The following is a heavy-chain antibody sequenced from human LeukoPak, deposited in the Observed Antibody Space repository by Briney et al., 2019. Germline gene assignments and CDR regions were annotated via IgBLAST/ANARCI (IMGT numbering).Heavy chain of an antibody. CDR2: IIPIFGTA. CDR1: GGTFSSYA. D-gene: IGHD3-9*01. Sequence: GASVKVSCKASGGTFSSYAIGWVRQAPGQGLEWMGGIIPIFGTANYAQKFQGRVTLTADESTSTAYMELSSLRSEDTAVYYCARDGDYDILTGSFDYWGQGTLVTVSS. CDR3: ARDGDYDILTGSFDY. J-gene: IGHJ4*02. V-gene: IGHV1-69*01.